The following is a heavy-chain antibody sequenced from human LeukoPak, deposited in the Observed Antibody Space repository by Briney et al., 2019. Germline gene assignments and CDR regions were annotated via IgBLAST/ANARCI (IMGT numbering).Heavy chain of an antibody. CDR2: ISSNGDST. Sequence: GSLRLSCAASGFPFSSYGMHWVRQAPGKGLEYVSAISSNGDSTYYANSVRGRFTISRDNSKNTLYLQMGSLGAEDTAVYYCASSYGSNKNPFDYWGQGTLVTVSS. CDR1: GFPFSSYG. D-gene: IGHD4-23*01. J-gene: IGHJ4*02. V-gene: IGHV3-64*01. CDR3: ASSYGSNKNPFDY.